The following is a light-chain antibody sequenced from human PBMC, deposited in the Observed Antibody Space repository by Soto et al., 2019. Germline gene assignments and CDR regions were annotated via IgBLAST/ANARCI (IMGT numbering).Light chain of an antibody. CDR3: QQYYSNPLT. CDR2: WAS. J-gene: IGKJ4*01. V-gene: IGKV4-1*01. CDR1: QSLLSGSNNQKY. Sequence: DIVMTQSPDSLAVSLGETATINCKSSQSLLSGSNNQKYLAWYQHKPGQPPKLLIYWASTRDSGVPVRFSGGGSATEFTLTISRLQAEDVAVYYCQQYYSNPLTFGGGTKVEIK.